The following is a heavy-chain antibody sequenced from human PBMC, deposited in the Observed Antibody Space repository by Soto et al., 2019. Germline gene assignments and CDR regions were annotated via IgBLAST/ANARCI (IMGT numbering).Heavy chain of an antibody. J-gene: IGHJ3*02. CDR2: IDPSDSYT. Sequence: GESLKISCKGSGYNFTSYWISWVRQMPGKGLEWMGRIDPSDSYTNYSPSFQGHVTISADKSINTAYLQWSSLRASDTAMDYCARPYYYDSSGYYYQLDVFDIWGQGTMVTVSS. D-gene: IGHD3-22*01. CDR1: GYNFTSYW. CDR3: ARPYYYDSSGYYYQLDVFDI. V-gene: IGHV5-10-1*01.